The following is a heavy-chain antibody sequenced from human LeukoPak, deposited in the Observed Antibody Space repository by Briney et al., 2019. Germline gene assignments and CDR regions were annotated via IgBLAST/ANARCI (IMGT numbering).Heavy chain of an antibody. CDR3: ARDLWFGEGVVMDV. V-gene: IGHV3-33*08. CDR1: GGSISSGGYY. CDR2: IWYDGSNK. J-gene: IGHJ6*02. D-gene: IGHD3-10*01. Sequence: LSLTCTVSGGSISSGGYYWSWVRQAPGKGLEWVAVIWYDGSNKYYADSVKGRFTISRGNSKNTLYLQMNSLRAEDTAVYYCARDLWFGEGVVMDVWGQGTTVTVSS.